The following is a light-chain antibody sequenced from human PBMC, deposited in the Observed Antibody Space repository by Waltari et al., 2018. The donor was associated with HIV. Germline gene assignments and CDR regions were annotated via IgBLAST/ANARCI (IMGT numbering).Light chain of an antibody. Sequence: QSVLTQPPSASGTPGQRVTIPCSGRNSNAGSNSVTWYRQVPGTAPKVLIYNNNQRPSGVPDRFSGSKSGNTASLAISGLRAEDEADYYCAVWDDSVSGEVVFGGGTKLTVL. V-gene: IGLV1-44*01. CDR3: AVWDDSVSGEVV. CDR2: NNN. CDR1: NSNAGSNS. J-gene: IGLJ2*01.